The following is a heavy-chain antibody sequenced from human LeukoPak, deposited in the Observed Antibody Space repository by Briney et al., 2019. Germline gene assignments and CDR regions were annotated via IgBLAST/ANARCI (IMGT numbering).Heavy chain of an antibody. V-gene: IGHV1-69*05. CDR2: INPIFGTA. CDR3: ARDTYDFWSGYYPYNWFDP. J-gene: IGHJ5*02. D-gene: IGHD3-3*01. CDR1: GYTFTGYY. Sequence: ASVKVSCKASGYTFTGYYMHWVRQAPGQGLEWMGRINPIFGTANYAQKFQGRVTITTDESTSTAYMELSSLRSEDTAVYYCARDTYDFWSGYYPYNWFDPWGQGTLVTVSS.